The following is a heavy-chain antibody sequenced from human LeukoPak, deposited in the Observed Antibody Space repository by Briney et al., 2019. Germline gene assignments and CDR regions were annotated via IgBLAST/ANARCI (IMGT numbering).Heavy chain of an antibody. CDR3: ARLPGIVATIERYFDY. J-gene: IGHJ4*02. D-gene: IGHD5-12*01. V-gene: IGHV3-11*04. CDR2: IGGSATTI. CDR1: GFTFSDYY. Sequence: GGSLRLSCAASGFTFSDYYMTWIRQAPGKGLEWVSYIGGSATTIYYADSVKGRFTISRDNAKNSLYLQLNSLRAEDTAVYYCARLPGIVATIERYFDYWGQGTLVTVSS.